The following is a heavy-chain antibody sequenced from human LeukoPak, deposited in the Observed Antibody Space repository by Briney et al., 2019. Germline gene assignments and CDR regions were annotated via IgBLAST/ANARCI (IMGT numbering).Heavy chain of an antibody. CDR2: INPSGGST. Sequence: ASVKVSCKASGYTFTSYYMHWVRQAPGQGLEWMGIINPSGGSTSYAQKFQGRVTMTRDTSISTAYMELSRLRSDDTAVYYCARGIMAAAGTGGSDYWGQGTLVTVSS. V-gene: IGHV1-46*01. J-gene: IGHJ4*02. D-gene: IGHD6-13*01. CDR1: GYTFTSYY. CDR3: ARGIMAAAGTGGSDY.